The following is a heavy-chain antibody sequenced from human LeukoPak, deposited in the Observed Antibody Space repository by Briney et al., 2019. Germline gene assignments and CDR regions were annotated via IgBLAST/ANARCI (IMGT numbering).Heavy chain of an antibody. V-gene: IGHV3-30-3*01. Sequence: GGSLRLSCAASGFTFTNDFMTWVRQAPGKGLEWVVVISNDGTNKYYADSVKGRFTISRDNSKNTLFLQMNSLRVEDTAVYYCSRATPSYSSHWGGTFDIWGQGTVVTVSS. J-gene: IGHJ3*02. CDR1: GFTFTNDF. CDR2: ISNDGTNK. D-gene: IGHD3-22*01. CDR3: SRATPSYSSHWGGTFDI.